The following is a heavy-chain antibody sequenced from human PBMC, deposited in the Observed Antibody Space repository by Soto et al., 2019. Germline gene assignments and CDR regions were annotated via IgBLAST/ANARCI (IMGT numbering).Heavy chain of an antibody. D-gene: IGHD2-2*01. CDR1: GYTFTSYG. J-gene: IGHJ6*03. V-gene: IGHV1-18*01. Sequence: ASVKVSCKASGYTFTSYGISWVRQAPGQGLEWMGWISAYNGNTNYAQKLQGRVTMTTDTSTSTAYMELRSLRSDDTAVYYCARDWPDIVVVPAAHPMNYYYYYMDVWGKGTTVTVSS. CDR3: ARDWPDIVVVPAAHPMNYYYYYMDV. CDR2: ISAYNGNT.